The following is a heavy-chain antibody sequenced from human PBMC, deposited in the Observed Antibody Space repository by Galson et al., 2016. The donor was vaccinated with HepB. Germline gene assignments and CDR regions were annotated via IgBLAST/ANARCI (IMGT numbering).Heavy chain of an antibody. CDR3: ARDGDVPSDYYDSSGRGYFDS. D-gene: IGHD3-22*01. CDR2: ISYDGSNK. CDR1: GFTFGTYA. V-gene: IGHV3-30*04. J-gene: IGHJ4*01. Sequence: SLRLSCAASGFTFGTYALHWVRQAPAKGLEWVAVISYDGSNKYYADSVKGRFTISRDISKDTLYLRMNSLRAEDTAVYYCARDGDVPSDYYDSSGRGYFDSWGHGTLVTFSA.